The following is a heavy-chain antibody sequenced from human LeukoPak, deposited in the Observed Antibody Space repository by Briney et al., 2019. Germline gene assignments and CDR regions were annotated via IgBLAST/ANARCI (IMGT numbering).Heavy chain of an antibody. CDR2: ISPSGTET. D-gene: IGHD6-19*01. V-gene: IGHV3-7*01. CDR3: GRFGYVAGVDL. J-gene: IGHJ4*02. CDR1: GFSLSTYW. Sequence: GGSLRLSCAASGFSLSTYWVTWVRQAPGTGLEWVANISPSGTETYYVEPVKGRFTISRDNAKNLVYLQMNSLRAEDSAEYHCGRFGYVAGVDLWGQGTLVTVSS.